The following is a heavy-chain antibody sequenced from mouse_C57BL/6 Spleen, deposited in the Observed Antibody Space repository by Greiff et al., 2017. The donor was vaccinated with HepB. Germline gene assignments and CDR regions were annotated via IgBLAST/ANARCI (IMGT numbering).Heavy chain of an antibody. V-gene: IGHV1-64*01. CDR2: IHPNSGST. CDR3: ARGPGGSSYDYAMDY. D-gene: IGHD1-1*01. CDR1: GYTFTSYW. J-gene: IGHJ4*01. Sequence: QVQLQQSGAELVKPGASVKLSCKASGYTFTSYWMHWVKQRPGQGLEWIGMIHPNSGSTNYNEKFKSKATLTVDKSSSTAYMQLSSLTSEDSAVYYCARGPGGSSYDYAMDYWGQGTSVTVSS.